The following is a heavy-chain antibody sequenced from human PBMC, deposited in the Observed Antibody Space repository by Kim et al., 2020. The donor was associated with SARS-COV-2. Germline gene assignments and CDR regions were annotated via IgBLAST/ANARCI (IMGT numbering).Heavy chain of an antibody. V-gene: IGHV5-51*01. D-gene: IGHD3-10*01. J-gene: IGHJ4*02. Sequence: YSPSFQGQVTISADKSISTAYLQWSSLKASDTAMYYCARRPMVRGVIDYWGQGTLVTVSS. CDR3: ARRPMVRGVIDY.